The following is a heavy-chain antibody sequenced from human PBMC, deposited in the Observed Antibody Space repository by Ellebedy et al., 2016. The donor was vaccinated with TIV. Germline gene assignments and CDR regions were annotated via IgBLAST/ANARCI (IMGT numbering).Heavy chain of an antibody. Sequence: AASVKVSCKASGGTFSSYAISWVRQAPGQGLEWMGGIIPIFGTANYAQKFQGRVTITADESTSTAYMELSSLRSEDTAVYYCARADQPLLYPYYYGMDVWGQGTTVTVSS. CDR2: IIPIFGTA. CDR1: GGTFSSYA. V-gene: IGHV1-69*13. CDR3: ARADQPLLYPYYYGMDV. J-gene: IGHJ6*02. D-gene: IGHD2-2*02.